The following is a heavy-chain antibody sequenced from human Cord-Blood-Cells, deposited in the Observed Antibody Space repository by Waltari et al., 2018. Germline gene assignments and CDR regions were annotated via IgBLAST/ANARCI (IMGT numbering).Heavy chain of an antibody. V-gene: IGHV4-34*01. CDR3: AREGFSGSYFGNY. Sequence: QVQLQQWGAGLLKPSETLSLTCAVYGGSFSGYYWSWIRQPPGKGLEWIGEINHSGRTNYNPSLKSRVTISVDTSKNQFSLKLSSVTAADTAVYYCAREGFSGSYFGNYWGQGTLVTVSS. CDR1: GGSFSGYY. CDR2: INHSGRT. D-gene: IGHD1-26*01. J-gene: IGHJ4*02.